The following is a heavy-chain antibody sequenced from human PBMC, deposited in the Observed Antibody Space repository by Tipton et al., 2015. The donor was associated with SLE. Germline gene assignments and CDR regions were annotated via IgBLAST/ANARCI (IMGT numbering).Heavy chain of an antibody. D-gene: IGHD2-15*01. CDR2: VYSGGNT. V-gene: IGHV4-4*07. CDR3: AREDVGYCNGGSCPFYIDH. J-gene: IGHJ4*02. CDR1: GGSISGYY. Sequence: TLSLTCTVSGGSISGYYWNWIREPAGKGLEWVGRVYSGGNTNYNPPLKSRGTMSVDTSKNQFSLKVNSVTAADTAVYFCAREDVGYCNGGSCPFYIDHWGQGTLVTVSS.